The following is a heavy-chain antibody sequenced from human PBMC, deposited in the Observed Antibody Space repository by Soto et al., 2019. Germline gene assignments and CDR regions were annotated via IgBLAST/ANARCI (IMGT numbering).Heavy chain of an antibody. D-gene: IGHD2-2*02. V-gene: IGHV5-10-1*01. Sequence: GESLKISCKGPGYSFTSYWISWVRQMPRKGLEWMGRIDPSDSYTNYSPSFQGHVTISADKSISTAYLQWSSLKASDTAMYYCARQGNSRVVVPAAIVRYYYGMDVWGQGTTVTVSS. CDR2: IDPSDSYT. CDR3: ARQGNSRVVVPAAIVRYYYGMDV. CDR1: GYSFTSYW. J-gene: IGHJ6*02.